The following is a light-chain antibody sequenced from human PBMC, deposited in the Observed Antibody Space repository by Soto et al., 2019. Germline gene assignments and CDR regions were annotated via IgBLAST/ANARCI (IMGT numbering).Light chain of an antibody. Sequence: DIQMTQSPSTLSASVGDRVTITCRASQSISTWLAWYQQKPGKAPTLLIYHASSLESGVPSRFSGSGSGTEFTLTISSLQPDDFATYHCQQYNSYPRTFGQGTKVEIK. V-gene: IGKV1-5*01. CDR3: QQYNSYPRT. CDR2: HAS. J-gene: IGKJ1*01. CDR1: QSISTW.